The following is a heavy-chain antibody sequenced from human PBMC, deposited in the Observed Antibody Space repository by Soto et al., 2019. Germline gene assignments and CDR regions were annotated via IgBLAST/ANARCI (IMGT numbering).Heavy chain of an antibody. CDR3: ARRAVAPAPIGYFHYHMDV. V-gene: IGHV1-69*06. Sequence: QVQRVQSEAEVRKPGSSVKVSCKASGGTFSNYAISWVRQAPGQGLEWMGGIIPIFATPYYAQKFQGRVTVTADKSTSTAYMELSSLTSEDTAVYYCARRAVAPAPIGYFHYHMDVWGQGTTVTVSS. CDR1: GGTFSNYA. J-gene: IGHJ6*02. CDR2: IIPIFATP. D-gene: IGHD2-2*02.